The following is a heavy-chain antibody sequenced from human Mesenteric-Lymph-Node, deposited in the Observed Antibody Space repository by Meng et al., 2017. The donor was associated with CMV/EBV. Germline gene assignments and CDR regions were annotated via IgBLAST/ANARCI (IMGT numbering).Heavy chain of an antibody. V-gene: IGHV3-53*01. CDR1: GFTLDPTY. Sequence: SGFTLDPTYMSWVLTAPGKGLEWVSTIYSGGHTYSADSVKGRFTISRDSSKNTLYLQMNSLRAEDTAVYYCTTLPYGSGSGRDLYFDYWGQGSLVTVSS. CDR2: IYSGGHT. D-gene: IGHD3-10*01. J-gene: IGHJ4*02. CDR3: TTLPYGSGSGRDLYFDY.